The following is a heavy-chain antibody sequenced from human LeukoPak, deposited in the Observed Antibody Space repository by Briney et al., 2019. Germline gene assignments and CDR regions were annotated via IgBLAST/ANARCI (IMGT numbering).Heavy chain of an antibody. D-gene: IGHD2-21*02. CDR3: ARGYCGGDCYGD. CDR1: GFTFSDYF. CDR2: ISGSSRHI. Sequence: PGGSLRLSCAASGFTFSDYFMNWVRQAPGKGLEYVSSISGSSRHIYYADSVKGRFTISGDNTKSSLYLQMNSLRVEDMAVYYCARGYCGGDCYGDWGQGTLVTVSS. V-gene: IGHV3-21*01. J-gene: IGHJ1*01.